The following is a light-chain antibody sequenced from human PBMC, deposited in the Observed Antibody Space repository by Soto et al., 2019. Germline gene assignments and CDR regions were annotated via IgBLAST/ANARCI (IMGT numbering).Light chain of an antibody. V-gene: IGLV2-8*01. Sequence: QSALTQPPSASGSPGQSVTISCTGTSSDVGGYNYVSWYQQHPGKSPKLMIYEVSKRPSGVPYRFSGSKSGNTASLTVSGLKAEDEADYYCSSYAGSNNWVFGGGTKLTVL. CDR3: SSYAGSNNWV. CDR1: SSDVGGYNY. CDR2: EVS. J-gene: IGLJ3*02.